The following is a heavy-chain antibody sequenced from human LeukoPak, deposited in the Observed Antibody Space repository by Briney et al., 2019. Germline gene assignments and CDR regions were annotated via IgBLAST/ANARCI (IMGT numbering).Heavy chain of an antibody. Sequence: SVKVSCNASGYTFTSYDINWVRQATGHGLEWMGWMNPNSDNTGYEQKFHGRVTITRNTSISTAYMELSTLRSEATAWYYCPRVVGAVDYWGQGTLVTVSS. CDR3: PRVVGAVDY. J-gene: IGHJ4*02. CDR2: MNPNSDNT. CDR1: GYTFTSYD. D-gene: IGHD1-26*01. V-gene: IGHV1-8*03.